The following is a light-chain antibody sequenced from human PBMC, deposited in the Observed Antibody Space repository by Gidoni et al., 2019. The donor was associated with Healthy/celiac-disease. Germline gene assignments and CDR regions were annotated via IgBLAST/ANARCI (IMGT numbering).Light chain of an antibody. CDR3: QQYNSYSQA. J-gene: IGKJ2*01. Sequence: DIQMTPSPSTLSASVGDRVTITSRASQSIISWFAWYQQKPGKAPKLLIYDASSLESGGPSRFSGSGSGTEFTLTISRLQPDDFATYYCQQYNSYSQAFGQGTKLEIK. CDR2: DAS. V-gene: IGKV1-5*01. CDR1: QSIISW.